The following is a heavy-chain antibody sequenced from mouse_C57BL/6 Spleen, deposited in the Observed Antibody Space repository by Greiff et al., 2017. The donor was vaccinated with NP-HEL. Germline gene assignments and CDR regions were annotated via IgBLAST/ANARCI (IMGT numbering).Heavy chain of an antibody. Sequence: EVQLQQSGAELVRPGASVKLSCTASGFNIKDYYMHWVKQRPEQGLEWIGRIDPEDGDTEYAPKFQGKATMTADTSSNTAYLQLSSLTSEDTAVYYCTADGGFRRYFDYWGQGTTLTVSS. V-gene: IGHV14-1*01. J-gene: IGHJ2*01. CDR1: GFNIKDYY. CDR2: IDPEDGDT. CDR3: TADGGFRRYFDY.